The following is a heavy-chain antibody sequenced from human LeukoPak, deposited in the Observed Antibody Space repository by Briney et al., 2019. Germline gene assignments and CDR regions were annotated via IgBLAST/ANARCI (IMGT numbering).Heavy chain of an antibody. CDR1: GGSISSSSDY. V-gene: IGHV4-39*07. CDR3: ARRHSSRPHYYYYYMDV. CDR2: IYYHENT. D-gene: IGHD6-13*01. Sequence: SETLSLTCTVSGGSISSSSDYWGWIRQAPGKGLEWIGSIYYHENTYYNSSLKSRVTISVDTSKNQFSLKLSSVTAADTAVYYCARRHSSRPHYYYYYMDVWGKGTTVTISS. J-gene: IGHJ6*03.